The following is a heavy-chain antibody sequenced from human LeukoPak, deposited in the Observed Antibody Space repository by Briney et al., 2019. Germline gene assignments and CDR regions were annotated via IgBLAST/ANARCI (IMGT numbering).Heavy chain of an antibody. V-gene: IGHV5-51*01. CDR2: IFPGDSDI. D-gene: IGHD1-26*01. Sequence: GESLKISCKGSGYRFTNYWIGWVRQMPGKGLERMGLIFPGDSDIRYSPSFQGQVTISVDKSISTAYLQWRSLKASDTAIYYCARGNNENYYDWFDPWGQGSLVTVSS. J-gene: IGHJ5*02. CDR3: ARGNNENYYDWFDP. CDR1: GYRFTNYW.